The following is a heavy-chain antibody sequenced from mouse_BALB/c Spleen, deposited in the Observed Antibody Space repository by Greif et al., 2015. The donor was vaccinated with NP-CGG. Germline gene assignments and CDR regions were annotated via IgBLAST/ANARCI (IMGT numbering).Heavy chain of an antibody. CDR1: GYTFTSYY. CDR3: TRDGNCVFAY. D-gene: IGHD2-1*01. Sequence: QVQLQQSGAELVKPGASVKLSCKASGYTFTSYYMYWVKQRPGQGLEWIGEINPSNGGTNFNEKFKSKATLTVDKSSSTAYMQLSSLTSEDSAVYYCTRDGNCVFAYWGQGTLVTVSA. CDR2: INPSNGGT. J-gene: IGHJ3*01. V-gene: IGHV1S81*02.